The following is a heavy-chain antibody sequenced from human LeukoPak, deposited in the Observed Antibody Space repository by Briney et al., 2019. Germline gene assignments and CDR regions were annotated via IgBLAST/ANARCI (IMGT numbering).Heavy chain of an antibody. CDR3: ARGRGVTMVRGATYFDY. CDR1: GYSISSGYY. Sequence: SETLSLTCIVSGYSISSGYYWGWIRQPPGKGLEWIGRIYTSGSTNYNPSLKSRVTISVDTSKNQFSLKLSSVTAADTAVYYCARGRGVTMVRGATYFDYWGQGTLVTVSS. V-gene: IGHV4-38-2*02. CDR2: IYTSGST. D-gene: IGHD3-10*01. J-gene: IGHJ4*02.